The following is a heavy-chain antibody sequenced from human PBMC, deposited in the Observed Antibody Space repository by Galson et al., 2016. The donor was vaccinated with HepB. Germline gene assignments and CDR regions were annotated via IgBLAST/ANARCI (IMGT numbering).Heavy chain of an antibody. D-gene: IGHD6-19*01. Sequence: SETLSLTCTVSGGSISSYYWSWIRQPAGKGLEWIGRLYTSGSTSYNPSLKSRVTMSLHTSKNQFSLNLSSLTAADTAVYYCARDSSGWHPNFYWYFDLWGRGTLVTVSS. CDR1: GGSISSYY. V-gene: IGHV4-4*07. J-gene: IGHJ2*01. CDR3: ARDSSGWHPNFYWYFDL. CDR2: LYTSGST.